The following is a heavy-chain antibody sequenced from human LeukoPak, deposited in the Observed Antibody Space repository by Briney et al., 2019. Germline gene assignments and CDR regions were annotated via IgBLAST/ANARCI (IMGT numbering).Heavy chain of an antibody. V-gene: IGHV3-23*01. CDR1: GFTFNNYA. D-gene: IGHD4/OR15-4a*01. Sequence: GGSLRLSCAASGFTFNNYAMSWVRQAPGKGLEWVSAISSSGGSTFYADSVKGRFSISRDNSNNTLYLQMNSLRAEDTAVYYCARRAGAYSHPYDYWGQGTLVTVSS. CDR2: ISSSGGST. J-gene: IGHJ4*02. CDR3: ARRAGAYSHPYDY.